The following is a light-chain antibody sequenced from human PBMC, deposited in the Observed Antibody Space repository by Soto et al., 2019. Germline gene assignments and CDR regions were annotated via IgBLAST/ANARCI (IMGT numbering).Light chain of an antibody. CDR2: AAS. V-gene: IGKV1-39*01. CDR3: QKSYSTPLN. CDR1: QSISSY. Sequence: DIQMTHSPSSLSASVLYMVTITFRASQSISSYLNLYQQKPGKAPKLLIYAASSLQSGVPSRFSGSGSGTDFTLTISSLQPEDFATYYCQKSYSTPLNFGGGTKVDIK. J-gene: IGKJ4*01.